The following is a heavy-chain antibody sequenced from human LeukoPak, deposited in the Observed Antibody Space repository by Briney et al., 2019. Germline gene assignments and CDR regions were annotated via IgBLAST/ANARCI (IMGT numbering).Heavy chain of an antibody. J-gene: IGHJ4*02. CDR1: GFTFSSYG. D-gene: IGHD3-22*01. V-gene: IGHV3-23*01. Sequence: GGSLRLSRAASGFTFSSYGMHWVRQAPGKGLEWVSAISGSGGSTYYADSVKGRFTISRDNSKDTLYLQMNSLRAEDTAVYYCAKDSGYYYDSSGNDYWGQGTLVTVSS. CDR3: AKDSGYYYDSSGNDY. CDR2: ISGSGGST.